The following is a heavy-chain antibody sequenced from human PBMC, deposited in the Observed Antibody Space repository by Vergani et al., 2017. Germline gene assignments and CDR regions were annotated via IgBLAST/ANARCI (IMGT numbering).Heavy chain of an antibody. Sequence: QLQLQESGPGLVKPSETLSLTCTVSGGSISSSSYYWGWIRQPPGKGLEWIGSIYYSGSTYYNPSLKIRVTISVDTSKNQFSLKLSSVTAADTAVYYCARDQRFVHYYDSSGYYFEAFAIWGQGTMVTVSS. J-gene: IGHJ3*02. CDR3: ARDQRFVHYYDSSGYYFEAFAI. CDR2: IYYSGST. D-gene: IGHD3-22*01. CDR1: GGSISSSSYY. V-gene: IGHV4-39*07.